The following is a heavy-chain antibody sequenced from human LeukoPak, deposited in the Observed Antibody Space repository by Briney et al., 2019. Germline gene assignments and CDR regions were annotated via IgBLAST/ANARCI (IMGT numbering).Heavy chain of an antibody. J-gene: IGHJ6*02. V-gene: IGHV1-69*02. CDR1: GGTFSSYT. D-gene: IGHD1-26*01. CDR3: AGGSSTPRYYYGMDV. Sequence: ASVKVSCKASGGTFSSYTISWVRQAPGQGLEWMGRIIPILGIANYAQKFQGRVTITADKSTGTAYMEPSSLRSEDTAVYYCAGGSSTPRYYYGMDVWGQGTTVTVSS. CDR2: IIPILGIA.